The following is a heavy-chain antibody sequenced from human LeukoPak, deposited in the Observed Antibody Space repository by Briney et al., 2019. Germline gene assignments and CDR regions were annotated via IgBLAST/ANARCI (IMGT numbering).Heavy chain of an antibody. Sequence: GESLKISCKGSGYSFTSYWIGWVRQMPGKGLEWMGIIYPGDSDTRYSPSFQGQVTISADKSLTTAYLQWSSLKASDTAMYYCARGGRLTYYYDSGFDYWGQGTLVTVSS. CDR1: GYSFTSYW. CDR3: ARGGRLTYYYDSGFDY. D-gene: IGHD3-22*01. CDR2: IYPGDSDT. V-gene: IGHV5-51*01. J-gene: IGHJ4*02.